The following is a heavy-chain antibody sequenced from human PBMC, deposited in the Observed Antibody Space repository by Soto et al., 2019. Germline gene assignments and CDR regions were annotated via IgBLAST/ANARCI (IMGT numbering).Heavy chain of an antibody. CDR2: INQSGIT. CDR3: ARGNGIASRPADY. CDR1: GGSISSYY. Sequence: PSETLSLTCTASGGSISSYYWSWIRQPPGKGLEWIGEINQSGITNYNPSLKSRVTISEDASKNQFSLKLSSVTAADTAVYYCARGNGIASRPADYWGQGTLVTVSS. D-gene: IGHD6-13*01. V-gene: IGHV4-34*01. J-gene: IGHJ4*02.